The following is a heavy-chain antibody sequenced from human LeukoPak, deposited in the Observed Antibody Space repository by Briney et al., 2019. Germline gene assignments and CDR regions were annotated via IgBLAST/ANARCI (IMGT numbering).Heavy chain of an antibody. J-gene: IGHJ4*02. CDR2: INHSGST. Sequence: SETLSLTCAVSGGSISSGGYSWSWIRQPPGKGLEWIGEINHSGSTNYNPSLKSRVTISVDTSKNQFSLKLSSVTAADTAVYYCAREGMGTFDYWGQGTLVTVSS. CDR3: AREGMGTFDY. V-gene: IGHV4-34*01. D-gene: IGHD6-13*01. CDR1: GGSISSGGYS.